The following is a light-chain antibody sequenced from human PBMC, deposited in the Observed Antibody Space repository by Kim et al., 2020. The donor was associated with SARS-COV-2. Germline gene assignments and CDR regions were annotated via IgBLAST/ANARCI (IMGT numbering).Light chain of an antibody. CDR3: QQYNNWCT. Sequence: LSVSPGERATLSCRASQSVSSNLAWYQQKPGQAPRLLIYGASTRATGIPARFSGSGSGTEFTLTISSLQSEDFAVYYCQQYNNWCTFGQGTKLEI. V-gene: IGKV3-15*01. CDR1: QSVSSN. J-gene: IGKJ2*02. CDR2: GAS.